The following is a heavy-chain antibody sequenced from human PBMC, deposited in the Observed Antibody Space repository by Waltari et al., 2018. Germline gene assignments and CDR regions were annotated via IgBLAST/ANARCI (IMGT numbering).Heavy chain of an antibody. J-gene: IGHJ4*02. V-gene: IGHV4-39*07. CDR2: IYYSGST. D-gene: IGHD6-19*01. CDR3: ARGGSGWYRGGYFDY. Sequence: QLQLQESGPGLVKPSETLSLTCTVSGGSISSSSYYWGWIRQPPGKGLEWIGSIYYSGSTYYDPSLKSRVTRAVDTSKNQFSLKLSSVTAADTAVYYCARGGSGWYRGGYFDYWGQGTLVTVSS. CDR1: GGSISSSSYY.